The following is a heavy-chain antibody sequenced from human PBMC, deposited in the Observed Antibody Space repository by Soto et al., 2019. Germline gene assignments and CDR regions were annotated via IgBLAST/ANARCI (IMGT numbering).Heavy chain of an antibody. Sequence: ASVKVSRKTSVYTFTSYYMHWVRQAPAQGLEGVGIINASGGSTSYTQKIPGRATMTRDTPTSTVYKELSSLRSEDTAVYYCARDPSIVLVPAALRSYYYYYGMDVWGQGTTVTVSS. D-gene: IGHD2-2*01. J-gene: IGHJ6*02. CDR3: ARDPSIVLVPAALRSYYYYYGMDV. CDR1: VYTFTSYY. CDR2: INASGGST. V-gene: IGHV1-46*01.